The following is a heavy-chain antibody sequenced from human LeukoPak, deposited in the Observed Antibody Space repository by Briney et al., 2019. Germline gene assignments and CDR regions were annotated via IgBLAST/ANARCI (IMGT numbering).Heavy chain of an antibody. D-gene: IGHD6-6*01. CDR2: IRGSGGST. J-gene: IGHJ5*02. CDR1: GFTFSSYA. V-gene: IGHV3-23*01. CDR3: AKDVDIAARYNWFDP. Sequence: PGGSLRLSCAASGFTFSSYAMSWVRQAPGKGLEWVSAIRGSGGSTYYADSVKGRFTISRDNSKNTLYLQMNSLRAEDTAVYYCAKDVDIAARYNWFDPWGQGTLVTVSS.